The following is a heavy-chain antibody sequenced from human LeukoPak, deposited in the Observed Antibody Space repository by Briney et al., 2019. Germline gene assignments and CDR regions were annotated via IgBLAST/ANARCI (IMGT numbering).Heavy chain of an antibody. V-gene: IGHV3-30*04. CDR1: GFTFSSYA. D-gene: IGHD4-23*01. CDR3: AKDAKSGYSRNNFDY. CDR2: ISYDGSNK. J-gene: IGHJ4*02. Sequence: GGSLRLSCAASGFTFSSYAMHWVRQAPGKGLEWVAVISYDGSNKYYADSVKGRFTISRDNSKNTLYLQMNSLRAEDTAVYYCAKDAKSGYSRNNFDYWGQGTLVTVSS.